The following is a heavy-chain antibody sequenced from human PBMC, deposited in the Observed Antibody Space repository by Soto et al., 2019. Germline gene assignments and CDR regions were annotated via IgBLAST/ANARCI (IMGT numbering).Heavy chain of an antibody. V-gene: IGHV3-23*01. D-gene: IGHD2-15*01. CDR3: AKDRGLGGGRCYDY. CDR2: ISGSGGNT. J-gene: IGHJ4*02. CDR1: GFTFGSYA. Sequence: EVQLLESGGGLVQPGGSLRLSCAASGFTFGSYAMSWVRQAPGKGLEWVSAISGSGGNTYYADSVKGRFTISRDNSNNMLYLQMNSLRVEDTAVYYCAKDRGLGGGRCYDYWGQGILVTVSS.